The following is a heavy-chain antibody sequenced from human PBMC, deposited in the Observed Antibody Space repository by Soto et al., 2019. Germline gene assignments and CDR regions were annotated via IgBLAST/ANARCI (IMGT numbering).Heavy chain of an antibody. Sequence: PSETLSLTCTVSGGSISSYYWSWIRQPPGKGLEWIGYIYYSGSTNSSPSLKSRVTISVDTSKNQFSLKLSSVTAADTAVYYCARDQYSSSWPXGGYYYGMDXXXXGTTVTXSS. CDR2: IYYSGST. J-gene: IGHJ6*01. V-gene: IGHV4-59*01. D-gene: IGHD6-13*01. CDR3: ARDQYSSSWPXGGYYYGMDX. CDR1: GGSISSYY.